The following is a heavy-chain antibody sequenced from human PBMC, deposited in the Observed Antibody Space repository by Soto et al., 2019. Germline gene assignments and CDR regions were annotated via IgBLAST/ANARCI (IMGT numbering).Heavy chain of an antibody. V-gene: IGHV1-69*13. J-gene: IGHJ6*02. D-gene: IGHD2-2*01. CDR1: GGTFSSYA. CDR2: IIPIFGTA. Sequence: GASVKVSCKASGGTFSSYAISWVRQAPGQGLEWMGGIIPIFGTANYAQKFQGRVTITADESTSTAYMELSSLRSEDTAVYYCARGTPIVVVPAAMEYYYYYGMDVWGQGTTVTVSS. CDR3: ARGTPIVVVPAAMEYYYYYGMDV.